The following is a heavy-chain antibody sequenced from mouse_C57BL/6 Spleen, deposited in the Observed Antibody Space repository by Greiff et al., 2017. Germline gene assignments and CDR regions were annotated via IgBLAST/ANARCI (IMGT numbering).Heavy chain of an antibody. V-gene: IGHV1-82*01. Sequence: VKLQESGPELVKPGASVKISCKASGYAFSSSWMNWVKQRPGKGLEWIGRIYPGDGDTNYNGKFKGKATLTADKSSSTAYMQLSSLTSEDSAVYFCARSKDGYYGDYWGQGTTLTVSS. CDR2: IYPGDGDT. CDR1: GYAFSSSW. J-gene: IGHJ2*01. CDR3: ARSKDGYYGDY. D-gene: IGHD2-3*01.